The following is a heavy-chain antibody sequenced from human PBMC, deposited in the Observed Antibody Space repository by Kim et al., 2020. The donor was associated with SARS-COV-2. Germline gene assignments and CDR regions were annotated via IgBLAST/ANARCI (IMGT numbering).Heavy chain of an antibody. CDR1: GFTFSSYA. CDR2: ISASGGTT. Sequence: GGSLRLSCAASGFTFSSYAMSWVRQAPGKGLEWVSTISASGGTTYYADSVKGRFTISRDNSKNTLYLQMNSLRAEDTAVYYCAKGAQRNYYDSSGYGGLFAYWGQGTLVTVPS. J-gene: IGHJ4*02. D-gene: IGHD3-22*01. CDR3: AKGAQRNYYDSSGYGGLFAY. V-gene: IGHV3-23*01.